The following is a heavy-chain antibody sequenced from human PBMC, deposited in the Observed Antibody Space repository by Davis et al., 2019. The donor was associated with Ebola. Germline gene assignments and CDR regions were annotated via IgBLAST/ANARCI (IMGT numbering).Heavy chain of an antibody. Sequence: KVSCKGSGYSFTSYWISWVRQMPGKGLEWMGRIDPSDSYTNYSPSFQGHVTISADKSISTAYLQWSSLKASDTAMYYCAGYSGSYYWWFDPWGQGTLVTVSS. D-gene: IGHD1-26*01. CDR2: IDPSDSYT. CDR1: GYSFTSYW. J-gene: IGHJ5*02. V-gene: IGHV5-10-1*01. CDR3: AGYSGSYYWWFDP.